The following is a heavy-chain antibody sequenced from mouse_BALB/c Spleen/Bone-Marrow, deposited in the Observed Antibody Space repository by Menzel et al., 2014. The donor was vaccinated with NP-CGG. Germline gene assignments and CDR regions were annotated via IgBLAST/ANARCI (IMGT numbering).Heavy chain of an antibody. J-gene: IGHJ3*01. CDR1: GFTFSSFG. CDR2: ISSGSSTI. CDR3: ARGGNFAWFAY. D-gene: IGHD2-1*01. V-gene: IGHV5-17*02. Sequence: EVKLVESGGGLVQPGGSRKLSCAASGFTFSSFGMHWVRRAPEKGLGWVAYISSGSSTIYYADTVKGRFTISRDNPKNTLFLQMTSLRSEDTAMYYCARGGNFAWFAYWGQGTLVTVSA.